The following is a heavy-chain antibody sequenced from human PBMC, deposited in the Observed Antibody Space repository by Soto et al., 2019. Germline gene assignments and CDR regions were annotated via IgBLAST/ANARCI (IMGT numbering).Heavy chain of an antibody. Sequence: LSLTCTVSGGSISSGGYYWSWIRQHPGKGLEWIGYIYYSGSTYYNPSLKSRVTISVDTSKNQFSLKLSSVTAAYPAVYYCASVRRSSRYPPNYYFDYWGQGTLITVAS. CDR1: GGSISSGGYY. D-gene: IGHD6-13*01. V-gene: IGHV4-31*03. CDR2: IYYSGST. J-gene: IGHJ4*02. CDR3: ASVRRSSRYPPNYYFDY.